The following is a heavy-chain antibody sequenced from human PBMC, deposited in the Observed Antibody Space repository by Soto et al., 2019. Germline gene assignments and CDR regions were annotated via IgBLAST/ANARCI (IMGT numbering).Heavy chain of an antibody. D-gene: IGHD2-21*01. CDR2: IDGSGYDK. J-gene: IGHJ4*02. CDR3: VKEIVAAAYAATSAFDL. CDR1: GFTFSSYV. V-gene: IGHV3-23*01. Sequence: EVQLLESGGGLVQPGGSLRLSCKTSGFTFSSYVMGWVRQAPGTGLEWVSGIDGSGYDKSLADSVKGRFTISRDNSKDTLYLEMNSLRVEDTGIYYCVKEIVAAAYAATSAFDLWGQGTLVTVST.